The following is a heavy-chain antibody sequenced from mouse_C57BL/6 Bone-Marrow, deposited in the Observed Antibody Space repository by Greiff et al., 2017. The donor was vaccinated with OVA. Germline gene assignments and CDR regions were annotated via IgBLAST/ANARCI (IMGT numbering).Heavy chain of an antibody. CDR3: TTEIYYDYDDGAWFAY. CDR2: IDPENGDT. V-gene: IGHV14-4*01. J-gene: IGHJ3*01. D-gene: IGHD2-4*01. Sequence: EVQLQQSGAELVRPGASVKLSCTASGFNIKDDYMHWVKQRPEQGLEWIGWIDPENGDTEYASKFQGKATITADTYSNTAYLQLSSLTSEDTAVYYCTTEIYYDYDDGAWFAYWGQGTLVTVSA. CDR1: GFNIKDDY.